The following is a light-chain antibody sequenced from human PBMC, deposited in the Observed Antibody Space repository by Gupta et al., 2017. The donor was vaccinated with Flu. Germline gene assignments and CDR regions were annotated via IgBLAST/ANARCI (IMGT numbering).Light chain of an antibody. CDR2: DDT. J-gene: IGLJ2*01. CDR3: QVRDSKSDAVV. CDR1: TIGSNS. Sequence: GQTCTCRGEGNTIGSNSVNCYQVRPGEAPVVVLYDDTHRLSGTPERFSGSNSGNSASVTNSRVEAGEEAGYYCQVRDSKSDAVVFGGGTMLTVL. V-gene: IGLV3-21*02.